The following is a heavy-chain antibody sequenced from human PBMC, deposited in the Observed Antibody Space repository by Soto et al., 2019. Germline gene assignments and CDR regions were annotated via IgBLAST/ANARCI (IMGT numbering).Heavy chain of an antibody. V-gene: IGHV2-5*01. CDR3: AHRPPTYYYDSSGYFPAFDI. CDR2: IYWNDDK. CDR1: GFSLSASGVG. D-gene: IGHD3-22*01. J-gene: IGHJ3*02. Sequence: SGPTLVNPPQTLTLTCTFSGFSLSASGVGVGWIRQPPGKALEWLALIYWNDDKRYSPSLKSRLTITKDTSKNQVVLTMTNMDPVDTAAYYCAHRPPTYYYDSSGYFPAFDIWGQGTMVTVS.